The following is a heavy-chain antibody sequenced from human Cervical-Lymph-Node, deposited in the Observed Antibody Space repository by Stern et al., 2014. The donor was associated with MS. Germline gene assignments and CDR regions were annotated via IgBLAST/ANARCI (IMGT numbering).Heavy chain of an antibody. D-gene: IGHD3-22*01. CDR3: ARSPWDSSGYYSRFDT. J-gene: IGHJ5*02. Sequence: QVQLVQSGAEVKKPGSSVKVSCKSSGGTFGSYALSWVRQAPGQGLEWMGGILPVFGAASYAQKFQGRVTISADESSTTAFMDLSSLRSEDTAVYFCARSPWDSSGYYSRFDTWGQGTQVTVSS. V-gene: IGHV1-69*01. CDR1: GGTFGSYA. CDR2: ILPVFGAA.